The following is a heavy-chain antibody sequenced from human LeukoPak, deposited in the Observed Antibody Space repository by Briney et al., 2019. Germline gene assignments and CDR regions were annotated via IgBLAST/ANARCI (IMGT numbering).Heavy chain of an antibody. Sequence: PGGSLRLSCAASGFPFSSYGMHWVRQAPGKGLEWVAVIWYDGSNKYYADSVKGRFTISRDNSKNTLYLQMNSLRAEDTAVYYCARKGYCSGGSCLDYWGQGTLVTVSS. J-gene: IGHJ4*02. V-gene: IGHV3-33*01. CDR1: GFPFSSYG. CDR2: IWYDGSNK. D-gene: IGHD2-15*01. CDR3: ARKGYCSGGSCLDY.